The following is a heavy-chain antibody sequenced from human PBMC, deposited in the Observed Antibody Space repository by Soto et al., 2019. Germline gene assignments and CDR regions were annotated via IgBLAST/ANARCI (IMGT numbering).Heavy chain of an antibody. CDR3: ARGITGTTGIMRDAFDI. J-gene: IGHJ3*02. CDR2: INHSGST. V-gene: IGHV4-34*01. D-gene: IGHD1-20*01. Sequence: PSETLALTCAVYGGSFRGYYWSWIRQPPGKGLEWIGEINHSGSTNYNPSLKSRVTTSVDTSKNQFSLKLSSVTAADTAVYYCARGITGTTGIMRDAFDIWGQGTMVTVSS. CDR1: GGSFRGYY.